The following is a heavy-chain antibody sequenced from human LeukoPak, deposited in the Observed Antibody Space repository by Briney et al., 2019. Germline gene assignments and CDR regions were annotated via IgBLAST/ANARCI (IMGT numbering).Heavy chain of an antibody. D-gene: IGHD6-19*01. V-gene: IGHV3-23*01. J-gene: IGHJ4*02. CDR2: ISGSGGST. CDR1: GFTFSSYA. Sequence: GGSLRLFCAASGFTFSSYAMSWVRQAPGKGLEWVSAISGSGGSTYYADSVKGRFTISRDSSKNTLYLQMNSLRAEDTAVYYCAELGGRYSSGWYYFDYWGQGTLVTVSS. CDR3: AELGGRYSSGWYYFDY.